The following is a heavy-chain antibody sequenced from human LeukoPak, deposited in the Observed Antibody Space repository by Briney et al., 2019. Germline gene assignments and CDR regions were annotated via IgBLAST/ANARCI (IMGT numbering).Heavy chain of an antibody. J-gene: IGHJ6*03. Sequence: PGGSLRLSCAASGFTFSSYSMNWIRQAPGKGLEWVSYISSSSSTIYYADSVKGRFTISRDNAKNSLYLQMNSLRAEDTAVYYCAKDGQHYYYMDVWGKGTTVTVSS. CDR3: AKDGQHYYYMDV. CDR2: ISSSSSTI. V-gene: IGHV3-48*01. CDR1: GFTFSSYS.